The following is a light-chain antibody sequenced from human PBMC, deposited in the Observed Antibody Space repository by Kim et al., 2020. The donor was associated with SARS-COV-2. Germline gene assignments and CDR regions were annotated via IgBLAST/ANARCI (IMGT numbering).Light chain of an antibody. J-gene: IGLJ2*01. V-gene: IGLV3-19*01. CDR1: SLRSYY. CDR2: GRN. Sequence: SSELTQDPAVSVALGQTVSITCQGDSLRSYYVTWYQQKPRQAPVLVIYGRNNRPSGIPDRFSGSTSGNTASLTISGAQAEDEADFYCQSRDSGAKVVLGGGTQLTVL. CDR3: QSRDSGAKVV.